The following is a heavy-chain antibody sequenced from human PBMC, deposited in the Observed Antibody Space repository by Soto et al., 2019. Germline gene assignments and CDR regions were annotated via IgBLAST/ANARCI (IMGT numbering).Heavy chain of an antibody. V-gene: IGHV1-69*13. J-gene: IGHJ6*02. Sequence: SVKVSCKASGCTFSSYAISWVRQAPGQGLEWMGGIIPIFGTANYAQKFQGRVTITADESTSTAYMELSSLRSEDTAVYYCARDRARITMVRGVTTTYYYGMDVWGQGTTVTVSS. CDR3: ARDRARITMVRGVTTTYYYGMDV. CDR1: GCTFSSYA. D-gene: IGHD3-10*01. CDR2: IIPIFGTA.